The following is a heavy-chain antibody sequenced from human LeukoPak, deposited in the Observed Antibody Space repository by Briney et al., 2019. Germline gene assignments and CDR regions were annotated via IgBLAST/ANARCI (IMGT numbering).Heavy chain of an antibody. V-gene: IGHV3-7*05. CDR1: GSTFSGPY. CDR2: IMPVASAK. D-gene: IGHD3-22*01. J-gene: IGHJ2*01. CDR3: ARAEHYNNRKGTVAVYFDF. Sequence: GGSLRLSCLAPGSTFSGPYMSWVRQAPGKGREWVANIMPVASAKKYVDSVKGRFSIARDNAQNALFLQMASLRVKDSAVYYCARAEHYNNRKGTVAVYFDFWGRGTLVTASS.